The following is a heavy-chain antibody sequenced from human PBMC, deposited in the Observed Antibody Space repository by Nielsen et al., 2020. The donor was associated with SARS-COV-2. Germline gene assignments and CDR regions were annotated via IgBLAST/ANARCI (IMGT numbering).Heavy chain of an antibody. D-gene: IGHD4-11*01. Sequence: WIRQPPGKGLEWVSSIKGSTDYADSVRGRFTISRDNAKNSLYLQMNSLRAEDTAVYYCARVPTFYSNYGDYYYYYMDVWGKGTTVTVSS. J-gene: IGHJ6*03. CDR3: ARVPTFYSNYGDYYYYYMDV. V-gene: IGHV3-69-1*01. CDR2: IKGST.